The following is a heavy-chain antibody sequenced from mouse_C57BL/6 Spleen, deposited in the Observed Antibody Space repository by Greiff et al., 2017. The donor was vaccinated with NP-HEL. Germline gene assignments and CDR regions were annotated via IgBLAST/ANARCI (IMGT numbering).Heavy chain of an antibody. Sequence: VKLMESGAELARPGASVKMSCKASGYTFTSYTMHWVKQRPGQGLEWIGYINPSSGYTKYNQKFKDKATLTADKSSSTAYMQLSSLTSEDSAVYYCARRGGYDEGYFDVWGTGTTVTVSS. CDR1: GYTFTSYT. CDR3: ARRGGYDEGYFDV. V-gene: IGHV1-4*01. CDR2: INPSSGYT. D-gene: IGHD2-2*01. J-gene: IGHJ1*03.